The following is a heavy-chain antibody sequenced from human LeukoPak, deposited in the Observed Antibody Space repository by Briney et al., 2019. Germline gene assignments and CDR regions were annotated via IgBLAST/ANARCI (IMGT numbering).Heavy chain of an antibody. J-gene: IGHJ4*02. CDR1: GGSFSGYY. D-gene: IGHD3-16*02. V-gene: IGHV4-34*01. Sequence: SETLSLACAVYGGSFSGYYWRWIRQPPGKGLQCIGEINHSGSTNYNPSLKSRVTISVDTSKNQFSLKLSSVTAADTAVYYCARGDYVWGSYRSHHFDYWGQGTLVTVSS. CDR2: INHSGST. CDR3: ARGDYVWGSYRSHHFDY.